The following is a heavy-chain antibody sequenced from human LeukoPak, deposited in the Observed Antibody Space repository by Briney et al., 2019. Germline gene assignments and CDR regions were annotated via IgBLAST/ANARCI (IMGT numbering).Heavy chain of an antibody. CDR2: ISWNSGSI. V-gene: IGHV3-9*01. J-gene: IGHJ4*02. CDR3: AKDEYSGYGSFDS. D-gene: IGHD5-12*01. CDR1: GFTFDDYA. Sequence: SGGSLRLSCAASGFTFDDYAMHWVRQAPGKGLEWVSGISWNSGSIGYADSVKGRFTISRVSAKNSLYLQMNSLTTEDTALYFCAKDEYSGYGSFDSWGQGTLVTVSS.